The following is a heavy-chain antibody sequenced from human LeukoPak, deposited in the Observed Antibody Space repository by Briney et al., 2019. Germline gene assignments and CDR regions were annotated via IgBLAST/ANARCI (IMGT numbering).Heavy chain of an antibody. CDR1: GFTFSSYS. V-gene: IGHV3-21*01. Sequence: GGFLRLSCAASGFTFSSYSMNWVRQAPGKGLEWVSSISSSSSYIYYADSVKGRFTISRDNAKNSLYLQMNSLRAEDTAVYYCARPPHAYYYGSGSPPHFDYWGQGTLVTVSS. CDR2: ISSSSSYI. J-gene: IGHJ4*02. D-gene: IGHD3-10*01. CDR3: ARPPHAYYYGSGSPPHFDY.